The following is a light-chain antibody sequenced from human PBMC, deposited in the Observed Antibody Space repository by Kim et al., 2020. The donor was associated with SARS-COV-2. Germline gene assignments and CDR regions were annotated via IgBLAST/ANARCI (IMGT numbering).Light chain of an antibody. CDR2: EEN. Sequence: GQTGRNTGQGESLRNADAGWYKQKPGQAPLLVMYEENKRPSGIPGRCSGSSSGETASLTITGTQAEDEAVYYCHARISLTKQDVFGTGTKVTVL. J-gene: IGLJ1*01. CDR3: HARISLTKQDV. CDR1: SLRNAD. V-gene: IGLV3-19*01.